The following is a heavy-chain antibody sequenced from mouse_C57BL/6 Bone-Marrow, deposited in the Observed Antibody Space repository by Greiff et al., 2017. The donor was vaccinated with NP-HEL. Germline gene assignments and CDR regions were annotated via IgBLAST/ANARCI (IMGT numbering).Heavy chain of an antibody. D-gene: IGHD2-2*01. CDR2: IDPSDSYT. V-gene: IGHV1-69*01. CDR1: GYTFTSYW. Sequence: QVQLQQPGAELVMPGASVKLSCKASGYTFTSYWMHWVKQRPGQGLEWIGEIDPSDSYTNYNQKFKGKSTLTVDKSSSTAYMQLSSLTSEDSAVYYCARRRLRYAMDYWGQGTAVPVSS. J-gene: IGHJ4*01. CDR3: ARRRLRYAMDY.